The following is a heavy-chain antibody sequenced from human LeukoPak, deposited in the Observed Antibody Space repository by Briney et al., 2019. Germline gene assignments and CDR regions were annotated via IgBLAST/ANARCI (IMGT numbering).Heavy chain of an antibody. CDR1: GGSISSGGYY. CDR2: IYYSEST. D-gene: IGHD6-19*01. J-gene: IGHJ4*02. Sequence: SETLSLTCTVSGGSISSGGYYWGWIRQPPGKGLEWIGNIYYSESTYDNPSLKSRVTISVDTSQNQFSLKLSSVTAADTAVFYCARTVAGKLVFGYWGQGTLVTVSS. CDR3: ARTVAGKLVFGY. V-gene: IGHV4-39*07.